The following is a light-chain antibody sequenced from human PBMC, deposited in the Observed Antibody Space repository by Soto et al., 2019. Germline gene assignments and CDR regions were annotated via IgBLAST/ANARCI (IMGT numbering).Light chain of an antibody. V-gene: IGLV2-11*01. CDR3: CSYAGSYTHV. J-gene: IGLJ1*01. Sequence: QSVLTQPPSVSGSPGQSVTVSCTGTSSDVGTYTYVSWYQQHPGKAPKLIIYDVIKRPSGVPDRFSGSKSGNTASLTISGLQAEDEADYYFCSYAGSYTHVFGTGTKLTVL. CDR2: DVI. CDR1: SSDVGTYTY.